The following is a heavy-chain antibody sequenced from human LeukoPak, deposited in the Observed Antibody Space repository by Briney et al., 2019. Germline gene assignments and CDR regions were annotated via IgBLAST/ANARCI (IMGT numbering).Heavy chain of an antibody. CDR1: GGSVSTGSYY. V-gene: IGHV4-61*09. CDR3: ARGILRDYYDSSGFYHRGGVGY. Sequence: MTSETLSLTCTVSGGSVSTGSYYWSWIRQPAGRGLEWIGHIHTSGTMNYNASLKSRVRISVETSKNQFSLRLSSVTAADTAVYFCARGILRDYYDSSGFYHRGGVGYWGQGTLVTVSS. D-gene: IGHD3-22*01. J-gene: IGHJ4*02. CDR2: IHTSGTM.